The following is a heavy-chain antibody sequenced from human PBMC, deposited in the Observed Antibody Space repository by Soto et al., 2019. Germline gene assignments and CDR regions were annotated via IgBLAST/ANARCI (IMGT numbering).Heavy chain of an antibody. V-gene: IGHV4-34*01. CDR2: INHSGNT. CDR1: GGSFSGYY. CDR3: AREKVGATIGYY. Sequence: SETLSLTCAVYGGSFSGYYWSWIRQPPGKGLEWIGEINHSGNTNYNPSLKSRVTTSVDTSKNQFSLKLSSVTAADTAVYYCAREKVGATIGYYWGQGTLVTVSS. J-gene: IGHJ4*02. D-gene: IGHD1-26*01.